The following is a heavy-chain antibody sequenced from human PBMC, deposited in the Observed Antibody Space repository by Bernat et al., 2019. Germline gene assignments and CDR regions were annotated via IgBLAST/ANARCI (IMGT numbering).Heavy chain of an antibody. D-gene: IGHD4-17*01. CDR2: ISHDGSNE. J-gene: IGHJ6*02. V-gene: IGHV3-30*04. CDR3: ARVSLYGAPASAMDV. CDR1: GFSFSSYA. Sequence: QVQLVESGGGVVQPGRSLRLSCAVSGFSFSSYAVHWVRQAPGKGLEWVAVISHDGSNENYADSVKGRFTISRDNSKNTLYLQMNSLRAEDTAVYYCARVSLYGAPASAMDVWGQGTTVTVSS.